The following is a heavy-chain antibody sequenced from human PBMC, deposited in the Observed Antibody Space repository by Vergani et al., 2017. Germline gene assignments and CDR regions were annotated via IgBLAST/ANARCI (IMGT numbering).Heavy chain of an antibody. CDR1: GDSITNGGFS. Sequence: QLQLQESGSGLVKPSQTLSLTCAVSGDSITNGGFSWNWIRQPPGKGPEWIGYIFPSGNSDYNPSLKSRVTISVDTSKNQFSLKLSSVTAADTAVYYCARVGHYDFWSGRGYYYYYMDVWGKGTTVTVSS. D-gene: IGHD3-3*01. CDR3: ARVGHYDFWSGRGYYYYYMDV. CDR2: IFPSGNS. V-gene: IGHV4-30-2*01. J-gene: IGHJ6*03.